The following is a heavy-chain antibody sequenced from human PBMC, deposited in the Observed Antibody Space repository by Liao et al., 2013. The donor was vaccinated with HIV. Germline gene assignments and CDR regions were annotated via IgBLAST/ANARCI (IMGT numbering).Heavy chain of an antibody. CDR1: GDSITSGY. Sequence: QVQLQESGPGLVKPSETLSLTCTVSGDSITSGYWGWIRQSPGKGLEWIGYVSGSGSTNHSPSLKSRVTTSIDMSGSQFFLDLTALTAADTAVYYCARGPYDIWSGYNYYYYMDVWGKGTTVTVSS. D-gene: IGHD3-3*01. J-gene: IGHJ6*03. V-gene: IGHV4-59*01. CDR2: VSGSGST. CDR3: ARGPYDIWSGYNYYYYMDV.